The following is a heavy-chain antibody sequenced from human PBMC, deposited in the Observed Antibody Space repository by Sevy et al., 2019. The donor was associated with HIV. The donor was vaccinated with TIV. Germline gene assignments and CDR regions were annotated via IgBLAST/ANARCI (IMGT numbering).Heavy chain of an antibody. CDR3: ARDLPPSATTVAHFDY. V-gene: IGHV3-48*03. D-gene: IGHD4-17*01. CDR2: IPSSGSTK. CDR1: GSTSSSNE. J-gene: IGHJ4*02. Sequence: GGSRRPSCAPSGSTSSSNEMNWVRQPQGKGLEWVSFIPSSGSTKTYSDSVRGRFTISRENAKYSLSLQMNSLRAEDTAIYYCARDLPPSATTVAHFDYWGQGTLVTVSS.